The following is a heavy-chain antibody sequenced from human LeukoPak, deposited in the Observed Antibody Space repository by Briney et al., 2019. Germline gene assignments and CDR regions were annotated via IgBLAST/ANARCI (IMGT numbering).Heavy chain of an antibody. J-gene: IGHJ4*02. Sequence: SQTLSLTCTVSGGSISSGGYYWSWIRQPPGKGLEWIGYIYHSGSTYYNPSLKSRVTISVDRSKNQFSLKLSSVTAADTAVYYCARSLGIVGDFDYWGQGTLVTVSS. D-gene: IGHD7-27*01. CDR3: ARSLGIVGDFDY. CDR2: IYHSGST. V-gene: IGHV4-30-2*01. CDR1: GGSISSGGYY.